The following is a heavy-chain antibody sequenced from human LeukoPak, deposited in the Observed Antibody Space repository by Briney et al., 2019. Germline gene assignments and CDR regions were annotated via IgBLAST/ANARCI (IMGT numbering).Heavy chain of an antibody. CDR3: ARVDVVVAAKYYMDV. D-gene: IGHD2-15*01. V-gene: IGHV4-39*07. J-gene: IGHJ6*03. Sequence: SETLSLTCTVSGGSISSSSYYWGWIRQPPGKGLEWIGSIYYSGSTYYNPSLKSRVTISVDTSKNQFSLKLSSVTAADTAVYYCARVDVVVAAKYYMDVWGKGTTVTVSS. CDR1: GGSISSSSYY. CDR2: IYYSGST.